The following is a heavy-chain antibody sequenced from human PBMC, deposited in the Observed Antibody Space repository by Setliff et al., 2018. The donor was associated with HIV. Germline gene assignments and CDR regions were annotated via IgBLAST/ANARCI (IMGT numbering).Heavy chain of an antibody. CDR1: GGSIVRYY. V-gene: IGHV4-59*12. CDR3: ARVPRITTLRNAFDI. CDR2: IYYSGST. J-gene: IGHJ3*02. Sequence: SETLSLTCTVSGGSIVRYYWTWIRQPPGKGLEWIWYIYYSGSTNYNPSLKSRVTISIDTSKNQFSLKLSSVTAADTAIYYCARVPRITTLRNAFDIWGQGTMVTVSS. D-gene: IGHD3-3*01.